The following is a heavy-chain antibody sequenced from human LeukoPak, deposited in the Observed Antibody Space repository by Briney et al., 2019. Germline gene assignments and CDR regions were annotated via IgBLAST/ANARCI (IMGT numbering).Heavy chain of an antibody. CDR2: VDPEDGET. J-gene: IGHJ4*02. CDR3: ATLHKPIVGATILHDY. D-gene: IGHD1-26*01. CDR1: GYTFTDYY. Sequence: ASVKISCKVSGYTFTDYYMHWVQQAPGKGLEWMGLVDPEDGETIYAEKFQGRVTITADTSTDTAYMELSSLRSEDTAVYYWATLHKPIVGATILHDYWGQGSMVTVSS. V-gene: IGHV1-69-2*01.